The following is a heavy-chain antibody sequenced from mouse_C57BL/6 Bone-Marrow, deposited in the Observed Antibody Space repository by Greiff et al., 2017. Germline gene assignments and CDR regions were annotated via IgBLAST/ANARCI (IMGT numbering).Heavy chain of an antibody. J-gene: IGHJ1*03. CDR3: ARGMYYYGSSTSGVPYWYFDV. V-gene: IGHV1-81*01. D-gene: IGHD1-1*01. CDR1: GYTFTSYG. Sequence: QVQLQQSGAELARPGASVKLSCKASGYTFTSYGISWVKQRTGQGLEWIGEIYPRSGNTYYNEKFKGKATLTADKSSSTAYMELRSLTSEDSAVYCCARGMYYYGSSTSGVPYWYFDVWGTGTTVTVSS. CDR2: IYPRSGNT.